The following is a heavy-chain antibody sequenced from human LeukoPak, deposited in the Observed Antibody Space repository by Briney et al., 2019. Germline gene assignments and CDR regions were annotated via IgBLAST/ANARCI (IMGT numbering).Heavy chain of an antibody. CDR3: ASSGSPWGDAFDI. D-gene: IGHD1-26*01. CDR2: IYYSGST. J-gene: IGHJ3*02. Sequence: SETLSLTCTVSGGSISSGDYYWSWIRQPPGKGLEWIGYIYYSGSTYYNPSLKSRVTISVDTSKNQFSLKLSSVTAADTAVYYCASSGSPWGDAFDIWGQGTMVTVSS. CDR1: GGSISSGDYY. V-gene: IGHV4-30-4*01.